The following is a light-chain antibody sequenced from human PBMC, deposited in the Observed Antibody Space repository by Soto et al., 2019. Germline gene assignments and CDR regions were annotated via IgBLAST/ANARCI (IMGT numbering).Light chain of an antibody. J-gene: IGKJ3*01. CDR1: QSVSSSY. Sequence: EIVLTQSPGTLSLSPGARAPLSCRASQSVSSSYLAWYQQKPGQAPRLLIYGASSRATGIPDRFSGSGSGTDFTLTISRLEPEDFAVYYCQQYGSSPRFGPGTKVDIK. V-gene: IGKV3-20*01. CDR3: QQYGSSPR. CDR2: GAS.